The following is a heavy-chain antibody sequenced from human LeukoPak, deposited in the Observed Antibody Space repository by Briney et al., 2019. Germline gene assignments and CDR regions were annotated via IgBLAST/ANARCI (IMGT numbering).Heavy chain of an antibody. J-gene: IGHJ5*02. CDR3: AREWYYYGSGSYYANWFDP. D-gene: IGHD3-10*01. CDR2: IYTSGST. Sequence: PSETLSLTCTVSGGSVSSYYWSWIRQPAGKGLEWIGRIYTSGSTNYNPSLKSRVAMSVDTSKNQFSLKLSSVTAADTAVYYCAREWYYYGSGSYYANWFDPWGQGTLVTVSS. CDR1: GGSVSSYY. V-gene: IGHV4-4*07.